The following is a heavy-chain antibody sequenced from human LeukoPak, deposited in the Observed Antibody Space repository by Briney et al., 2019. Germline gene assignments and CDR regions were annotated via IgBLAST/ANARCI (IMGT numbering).Heavy chain of an antibody. CDR2: IYYSGNA. J-gene: IGHJ4*02. CDR3: ARDRELGY. V-gene: IGHV4-59*01. CDR1: GGSISNYY. Sequence: SETLSLTCTASGGSISNYYWSWIRQPPGKGLEWIGYIYYSGNANYNPSLKSRVTISVDTSKNQFSLKVTSVTEADTAVYYCARDRELGYWGQGTLVTVSS. D-gene: IGHD1-26*01.